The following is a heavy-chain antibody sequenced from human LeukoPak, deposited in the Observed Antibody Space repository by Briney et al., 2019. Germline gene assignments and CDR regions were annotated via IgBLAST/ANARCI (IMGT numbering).Heavy chain of an antibody. Sequence: GGSLRLSCAASGFTFSNAWMSWVRQAPGKGLEWVGRIKSKTDGGTTDYAAPVKGRFTISRDDSKNTLYLQMNSLKTEDTAVYYCTKNWNSHYYYYYMDVWGKGTTVTVSS. D-gene: IGHD1-7*01. CDR1: GFTFSNAW. CDR3: TKNWNSHYYYYYMDV. V-gene: IGHV3-15*01. J-gene: IGHJ6*03. CDR2: IKSKTDGGTT.